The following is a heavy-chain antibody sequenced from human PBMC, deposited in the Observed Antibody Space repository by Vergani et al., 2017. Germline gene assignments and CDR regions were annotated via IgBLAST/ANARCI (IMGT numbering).Heavy chain of an antibody. Sequence: EVQLVESGGGLVQPGRSLRLSCAASGFTFDDYGMSWVRQAPGKGLEWVSGINWNGGSTGYADSVKGRFTISRDNSKNTLYLQMNSLRAEDTAVYYCARGASGDYVSSFDYWGQGTLVTVSS. V-gene: IGHV3-20*04. CDR1: GFTFDDYG. CDR2: INWNGGST. D-gene: IGHD4-17*01. J-gene: IGHJ4*02. CDR3: ARGASGDYVSSFDY.